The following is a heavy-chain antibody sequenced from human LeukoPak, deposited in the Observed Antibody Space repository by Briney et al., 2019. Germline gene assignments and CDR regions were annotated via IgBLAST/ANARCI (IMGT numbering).Heavy chain of an antibody. CDR2: ISAYNGNT. D-gene: IGHD6-6*01. CDR3: ARDPWGSYSSSDPFDY. J-gene: IGHJ4*02. CDR1: RYTFTSYG. Sequence: ASVKVSCKASRYTFTSYGISWVRPAPGQGLEWMGWISAYNGNTNYAQKLQGRVTMTTDTSTSTAYMELRSLRSDDTAVYYCARDPWGSYSSSDPFDYWGQGTLVTVSS. V-gene: IGHV1-18*01.